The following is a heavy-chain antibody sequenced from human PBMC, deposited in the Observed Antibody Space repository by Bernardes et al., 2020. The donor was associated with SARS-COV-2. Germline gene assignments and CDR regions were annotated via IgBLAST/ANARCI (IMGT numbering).Heavy chain of an antibody. V-gene: IGHV2-5*02. D-gene: IGHD3-10*01. J-gene: IGHJ4*02. CDR1: GFSLTTFGVG. Sequence: SGPTLVKPTQTLTLNCTFSGFSLTTFGVGVGWIRQPPGKALEWLALIYWDDDKRYSPSLKNRLTITKDTSKNQVVLTMTNMDPVDTATYYCARLSFSGNSNYWGQGTLVTVSS. CDR2: IYWDDDK. CDR3: ARLSFSGNSNY.